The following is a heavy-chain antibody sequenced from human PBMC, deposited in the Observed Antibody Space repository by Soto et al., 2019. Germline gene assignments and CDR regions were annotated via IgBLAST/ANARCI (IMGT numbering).Heavy chain of an antibody. J-gene: IGHJ2*01. CDR2: ISGSGGST. CDR3: ATRTVGWYFDL. D-gene: IGHD4-17*01. V-gene: IGHV3-23*01. CDR1: GFTFSSYA. Sequence: EVQLLESGGGLVRPGGSLRLSCAASGFTFSSYAMNWVRQAPGKGLEWVSVISGSGGSTYYADAVKGRFTISRDNSKNTLYLQMNSLRAEDTAVYYCATRTVGWYFDLWGRGTLVTVSS.